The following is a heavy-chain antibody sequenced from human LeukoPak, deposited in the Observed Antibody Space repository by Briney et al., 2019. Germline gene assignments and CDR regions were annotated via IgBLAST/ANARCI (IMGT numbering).Heavy chain of an antibody. D-gene: IGHD3-10*01. Sequence: SETLSLTCAVYGGSFSGYYWSWIRQPPGKGLEWIGEINHSGSTNYNPSLKSRVTISVDTSKNQFSLKLSSVTAADTAVYYCARGRAYYYGSGSYYNMVAWFDPWGQGTLVIVSS. J-gene: IGHJ5*02. CDR2: INHSGST. CDR3: ARGRAYYYGSGSYYNMVAWFDP. CDR1: GGSFSGYY. V-gene: IGHV4-34*01.